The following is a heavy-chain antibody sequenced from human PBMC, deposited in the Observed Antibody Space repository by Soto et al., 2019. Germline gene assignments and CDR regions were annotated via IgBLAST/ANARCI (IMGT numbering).Heavy chain of an antibody. J-gene: IGHJ4*02. CDR3: PHRRVDYSDFWSWGDFEY. CDR1: GFSLTTSGVG. D-gene: IGHD4-17*01. V-gene: IGHV2-5*02. Sequence: QITLKESGPTLVKPTQTLTLTCTFSGFSLTTSGVGVGWIRQPPGKALEWLALIYWDDDKRYSPSLKSRLTITNATPNTPVVLTIPNMDPVDPGTYYCPHRRVDYSDFWSWGDFEYWGQGPLVTVSS. CDR2: IYWDDDK.